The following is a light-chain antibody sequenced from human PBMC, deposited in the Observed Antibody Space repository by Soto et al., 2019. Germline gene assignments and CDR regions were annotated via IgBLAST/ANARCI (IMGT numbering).Light chain of an antibody. V-gene: IGLV2-14*01. J-gene: IGLJ1*01. Sequence: QAVVTRPASVSGPPGQSITISCTGTSSDVGAYNYVSWYQHHPGKAPRLVIYDVTNRPSGISDRFSGSKSGNTASLTISGLLAEDEADYYCTSYTSISTYVFGTGTKVTVL. CDR2: DVT. CDR3: TSYTSISTYV. CDR1: SSDVGAYNY.